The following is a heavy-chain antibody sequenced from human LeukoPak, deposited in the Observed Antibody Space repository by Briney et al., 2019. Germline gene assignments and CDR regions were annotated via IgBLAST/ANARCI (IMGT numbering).Heavy chain of an antibody. J-gene: IGHJ4*02. D-gene: IGHD3-22*01. V-gene: IGHV3-66*01. CDR3: ARDGGYYDSSGYYSIYFDY. CDR1: GFTFTTYS. CDR2: IYSGGST. Sequence: GGSLRLSCEASGFTFTTYSMTWVRQAPGKGLEWVSVIYSGGSTYYADSVKGRFTISRDNSKNTLYLQMNSLRAEDTAVYYCARDGGYYDSSGYYSIYFDYWGQGTLVTVSS.